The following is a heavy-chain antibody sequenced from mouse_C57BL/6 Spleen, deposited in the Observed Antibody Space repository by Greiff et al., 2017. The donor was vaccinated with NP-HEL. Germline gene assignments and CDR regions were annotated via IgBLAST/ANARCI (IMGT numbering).Heavy chain of an antibody. V-gene: IGHV5-16*01. CDR1: GFTFSDYY. Sequence: DVKLVESEGGLVQPGSSMKLSCTASGFTFSDYYMAWVRQVPEKGLEWVAIINYDGSSTYYLDPLKSRFIISRDNAKNILYLQMSSLKSEDTATYYCARGSYGSSWGAMDYWGQGTSVTVSS. J-gene: IGHJ4*01. CDR3: ARGSYGSSWGAMDY. D-gene: IGHD1-1*01. CDR2: INYDGSST.